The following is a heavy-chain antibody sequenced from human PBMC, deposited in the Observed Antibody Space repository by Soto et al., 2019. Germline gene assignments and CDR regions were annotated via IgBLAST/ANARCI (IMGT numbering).Heavy chain of an antibody. V-gene: IGHV3-30*18. CDR3: AKERAVRGIIDY. D-gene: IGHD3-10*01. J-gene: IGHJ4*02. CDR1: GFTFSSYG. CDR2: ISYDGSNK. Sequence: PGGSLRLSCAASGFTFSSYGMHWVRQAPGKGLEWVAVISYDGSNKYYADSVKGRFTISRDNSKNTLYLQMNSLRAEDTAVYYCAKERAVRGIIDYWGQGTLVTVSS.